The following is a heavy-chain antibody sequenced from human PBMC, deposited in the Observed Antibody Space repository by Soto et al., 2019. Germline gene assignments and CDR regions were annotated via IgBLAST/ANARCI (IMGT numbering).Heavy chain of an antibody. CDR3: ARVYGSGSYLGFDY. V-gene: IGHV4-30-2*01. CDR1: GGSISSGGYS. D-gene: IGHD3-10*01. J-gene: IGHJ4*02. CDR2: IYHSGST. Sequence: PSETLSLTCAVSGGSISSGGYSWSWIRQPPGKGLEWIGYIYHSGSTYYNPSLKSRVTISVDRSKNQFSLKLSSVTAADTAVDYRARVYGSGSYLGFDYRGQGTLVTVSS.